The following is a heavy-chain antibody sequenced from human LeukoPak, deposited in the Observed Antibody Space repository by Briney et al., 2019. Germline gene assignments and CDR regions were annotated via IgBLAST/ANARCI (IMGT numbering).Heavy chain of an antibody. Sequence: GGSLRLSCAASGFTFSSYGMHWVRQAPGKGLEWVAVISYDGSNKYYADSVKGRFTISRDNSKNTLYLQMNSLRAEDTAVYYCAKGPYYYDSSRFDYWGQGTLVTVSS. J-gene: IGHJ4*02. CDR3: AKGPYYYDSSRFDY. CDR1: GFTFSSYG. D-gene: IGHD3-22*01. CDR2: ISYDGSNK. V-gene: IGHV3-30*18.